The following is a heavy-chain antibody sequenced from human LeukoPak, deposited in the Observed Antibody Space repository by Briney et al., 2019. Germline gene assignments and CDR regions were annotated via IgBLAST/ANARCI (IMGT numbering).Heavy chain of an antibody. J-gene: IGHJ4*02. CDR1: GGXFSSYA. CDR2: IIPIFGTA. Sequence: GASVKVSCKASGGXFSSYAISWVRQAPGQGHKWLGGIIPIFGTANYAQKFQGRVTITADESTRTAYMELSSLRSEDTAVYYCARDSVYDSSGYYSLYFDYWGQGTLVTVSS. CDR3: ARDSVYDSSGYYSLYFDY. V-gene: IGHV1-69*13. D-gene: IGHD3-22*01.